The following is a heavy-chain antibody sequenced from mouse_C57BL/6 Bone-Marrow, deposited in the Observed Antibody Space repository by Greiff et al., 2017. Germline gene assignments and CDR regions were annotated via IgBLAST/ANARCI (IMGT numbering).Heavy chain of an antibody. CDR1: GFNIKDDY. CDR2: IDPENGDT. V-gene: IGHV14-4*01. Sequence: VQLQQSGAELVRPGASVKLSCTASGFNIKDDYMHWVKQRPEQGLEWIGWIDPENGDTEYASKFQGKAPITAYTSSNTAYLQLSSLTSEDTAVYYCTSYGSSYEAMDYWGQGTSVTVSS. D-gene: IGHD1-1*01. CDR3: TSYGSSYEAMDY. J-gene: IGHJ4*01.